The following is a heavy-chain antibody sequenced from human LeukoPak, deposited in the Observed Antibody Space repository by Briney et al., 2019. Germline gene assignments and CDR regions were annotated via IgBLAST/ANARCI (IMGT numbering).Heavy chain of an antibody. D-gene: IGHD3-10*01. CDR1: GGSFSGYY. Sequence: SETLPLTCAVYGGSFSGYYWSWITQPRAKGLEWVGEINHSGSTKYNPSLKRRVTISEETFKNQFPLKLSSVTAADTAVYYCATLPYYYRSGSLYWGQGTLVTVSS. J-gene: IGHJ4*02. CDR2: INHSGST. CDR3: ATLPYYYRSGSLY. V-gene: IGHV4-34*01.